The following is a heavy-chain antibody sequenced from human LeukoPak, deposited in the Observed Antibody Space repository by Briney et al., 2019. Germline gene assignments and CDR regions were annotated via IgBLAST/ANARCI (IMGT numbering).Heavy chain of an antibody. CDR2: IYSGGNT. Sequence: GGSLRLSCAASGFTVSSNYMSWVRQAPGKGLEWVSVIYSGGNTYYADSVKGRFTISRDNSRNPLYLQMNSLRGEDTAVYYCARHSSGYYHAFDIWGQGTMVTVSS. CDR1: GFTVSSNY. J-gene: IGHJ3*02. V-gene: IGHV3-66*04. D-gene: IGHD3-22*01. CDR3: ARHSSGYYHAFDI.